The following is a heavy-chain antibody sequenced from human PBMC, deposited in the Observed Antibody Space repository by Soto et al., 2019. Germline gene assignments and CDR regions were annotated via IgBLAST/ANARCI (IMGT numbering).Heavy chain of an antibody. Sequence: QVQLQESGPGLVKPSETLSLTCTVSGGSISSYYWSWIRQPPGKGLEWIGYIYYSGSTNYNPSLKSRVTIPVDTSKNQFSLKLRSVTAADTAVYYCARDSRSSWYYYGMDVWGQGTTVTVSS. CDR3: ARDSRSSWYYYGMDV. CDR2: IYYSGST. V-gene: IGHV4-59*01. CDR1: GGSISSYY. D-gene: IGHD6-13*01. J-gene: IGHJ6*02.